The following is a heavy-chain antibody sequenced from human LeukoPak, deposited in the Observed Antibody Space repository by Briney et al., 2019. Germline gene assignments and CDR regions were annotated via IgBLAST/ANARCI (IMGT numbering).Heavy chain of an antibody. D-gene: IGHD3-22*01. Sequence: ASVKVSCKASGYTFTSYGIGWVRQAPGQGLEWMGGFDPEDGETIYAQKFQGRVTMTEDTSTDTAYMELSSLRSEDTAVYYCATPLTYYYDSSAFDYWGQGTLVTVSS. CDR2: FDPEDGET. V-gene: IGHV1-24*01. J-gene: IGHJ4*02. CDR1: GYTFTSYG. CDR3: ATPLTYYYDSSAFDY.